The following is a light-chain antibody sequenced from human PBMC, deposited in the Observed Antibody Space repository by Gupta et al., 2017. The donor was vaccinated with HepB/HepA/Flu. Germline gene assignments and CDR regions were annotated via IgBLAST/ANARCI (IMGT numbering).Light chain of an antibody. Sequence: QSALTQPASWSGSPGQSITISCTGTSSDIGGYDHVSCYQHHPGKAPKLMIYDVNDWPSGVADRFSGSKSGNTASLTISGLQAEDEADYYCSSYTSSTSMGVVFGGGTKVTVL. CDR2: DVN. CDR1: SSDIGGYDH. CDR3: SSYTSSTSMGVV. J-gene: IGLJ2*01. V-gene: IGLV2-14*03.